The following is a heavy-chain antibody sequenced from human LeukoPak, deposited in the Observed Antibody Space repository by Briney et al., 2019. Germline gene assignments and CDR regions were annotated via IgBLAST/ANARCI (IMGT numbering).Heavy chain of an antibody. CDR1: GSTFTSYY. J-gene: IGHJ4*02. V-gene: IGHV1-46*03. CDR2: INPSGGST. Sequence: VASVKVSCKASGSTFTSYYMHRVRQAPGQGLEWMGVINPSGGSTSYAQKFQGRVTMTRDTSTSTVYMELSSLRSEDTAVYYCASGPYVGGYYFDYWGQGTLVTVSS. D-gene: IGHD3-16*01. CDR3: ASGPYVGGYYFDY.